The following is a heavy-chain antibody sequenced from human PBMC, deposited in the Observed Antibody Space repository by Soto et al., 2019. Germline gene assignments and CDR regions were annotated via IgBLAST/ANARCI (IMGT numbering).Heavy chain of an antibody. Sequence: SETLSLTCAVSGGSISSGGYCWSWIRPPPGKGLEWIGYIYHSGSTYYNPSLKSRVTISVDRSKNQFSLKLSSVTAADTAVYYCARGAPVVNDYWGQGTLVTVSS. J-gene: IGHJ4*02. CDR1: GGSISSGGYC. D-gene: IGHD3-22*01. V-gene: IGHV4-30-2*01. CDR3: ARGAPVVNDY. CDR2: IYHSGST.